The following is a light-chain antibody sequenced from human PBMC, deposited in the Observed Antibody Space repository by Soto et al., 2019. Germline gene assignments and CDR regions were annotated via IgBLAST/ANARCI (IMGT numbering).Light chain of an antibody. Sequence: ETVLTQSPGTLSLSPGERATLSCRASQSVSSSYLAWYQHKPGQAPRLLIYGASSRATGIPDRFSGSGSGTDFTLTFSRLEPEDFAVYYCQQYGSSAWTLGQGTKVDIK. CDR1: QSVSSSY. V-gene: IGKV3-20*01. CDR3: QQYGSSAWT. CDR2: GAS. J-gene: IGKJ1*01.